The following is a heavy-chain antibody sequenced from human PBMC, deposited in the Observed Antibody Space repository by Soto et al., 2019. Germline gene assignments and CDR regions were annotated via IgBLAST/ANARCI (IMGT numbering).Heavy chain of an antibody. CDR1: GYTLTELS. CDR3: ARSLRPQLPNSSGWPLDY. V-gene: IGHV1-24*01. CDR2: FDPEDGAT. J-gene: IGHJ4*02. D-gene: IGHD6-19*01. Sequence: ASVKVSCKVSGYTLTELSMHWVRQAPGKGLEWMGGFDPEDGATIYAQKFQGRVTITEDKSTDTAYMELSSLRSEDTAVYYCARSLRPQLPNSSGWPLDYWGQGTLVTVSS.